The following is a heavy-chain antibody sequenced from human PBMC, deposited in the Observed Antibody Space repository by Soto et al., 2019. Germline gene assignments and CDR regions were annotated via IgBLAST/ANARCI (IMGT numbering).Heavy chain of an antibody. CDR2: IYYSGST. CDR1: GGSISSYY. D-gene: IGHD2-2*01. V-gene: IGHV4-59*01. J-gene: IGHJ5*02. CDR3: ARRVDELLSPRANWFDP. Sequence: PSETLSLTCTVSGGSISSYYWSWIRQPPGKGLEWIGYIYYSGSTNYNPSLKSRVTVSVDTSKNQFSLKLSSVTAADTAVYYCARRVDELLSPRANWFDPWGQGTLVTVSS.